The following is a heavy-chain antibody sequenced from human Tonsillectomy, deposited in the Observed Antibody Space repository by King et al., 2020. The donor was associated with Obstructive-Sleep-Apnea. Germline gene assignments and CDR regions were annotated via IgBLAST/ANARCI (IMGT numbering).Heavy chain of an antibody. V-gene: IGHV3-23*04. CDR3: AKDRAHYYDSSGYWGLFDY. CDR2: ISGSGGST. J-gene: IGHJ4*02. D-gene: IGHD3-22*01. Sequence: VQLVESGGGLVQPGGSLRLSCAASGFTFSSYAMSLVRHAPGKGLEWVSAISGSGGSTYYADSVKGRFTISRDNSKNTLYLQMNSLRAEDTAVYYCAKDRAHYYDSSGYWGLFDYWGQGTLVTVSS. CDR1: GFTFSSYA.